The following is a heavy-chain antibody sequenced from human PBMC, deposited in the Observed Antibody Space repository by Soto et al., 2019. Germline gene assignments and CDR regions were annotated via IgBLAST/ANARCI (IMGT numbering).Heavy chain of an antibody. V-gene: IGHV4-39*02. CDR1: GDSITSSSYY. D-gene: IGHD1-26*01. J-gene: IGHJ4*02. Sequence: SETLSLTCTVSGDSITSSSYYWGWIRQPPGKGLECIGNIYYDGNTYYNPSLKSRVTISLDTSKNQFSLRLNSVTAADTAVYYCARDRSGSYSPSSFHYSGQGILVTVSS. CDR3: ARDRSGSYSPSSFHY. CDR2: IYYDGNT.